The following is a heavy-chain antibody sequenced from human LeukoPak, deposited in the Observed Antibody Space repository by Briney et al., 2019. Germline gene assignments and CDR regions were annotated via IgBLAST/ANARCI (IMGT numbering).Heavy chain of an antibody. CDR3: TRTKARPSGFSYGFGEQKWDNYFDY. D-gene: IGHD5-18*01. CDR1: GFTFNRWT. Sequence: PGGSLRLSCAASGFTFNRWTIHWVRQTPGKGLEWVAVISYDRTNKYYADSVKGRFTISRDNAKDTVYLQMNSLRVEDTALYYCTRTKARPSGFSYGFGEQKWDNYFDYWGQGTLVTVSS. J-gene: IGHJ4*02. V-gene: IGHV3-30-3*01. CDR2: ISYDRTNK.